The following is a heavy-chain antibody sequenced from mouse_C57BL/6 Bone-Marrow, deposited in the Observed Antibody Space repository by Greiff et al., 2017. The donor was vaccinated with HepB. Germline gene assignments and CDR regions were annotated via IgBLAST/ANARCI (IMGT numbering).Heavy chain of an antibody. D-gene: IGHD1-1*01. CDR1: GYTFTDYY. J-gene: IGHJ1*03. Sequence: EVQLQQSGPVLVKPGASVKMSCKASGYTFTDYYMNWVKQSHGKSLEWIGVINPYNGGTSYNQKFKGKATLTVDKSSSTAYMELNSLTSEDSAVYYCARGIYSYGSSPHWYFDVWGTGTTVTVSS. V-gene: IGHV1-19*01. CDR2: INPYNGGT. CDR3: ARGIYSYGSSPHWYFDV.